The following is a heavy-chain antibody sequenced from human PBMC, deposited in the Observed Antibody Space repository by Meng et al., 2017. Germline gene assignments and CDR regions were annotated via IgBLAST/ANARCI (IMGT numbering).Heavy chain of an antibody. CDR1: GFTFDDYA. CDR3: AKEGPRAGYSSSWYPLVGAFDI. CDR2: ISWNSGSI. D-gene: IGHD6-13*01. Sequence: SLKISCAASGFTFDDYAMHWVRQAPGKGLEWVSGISWNSGSIGYADSAKGRFTISRDNAKNSLYLQMNSLRAEDTALYYCAKEGPRAGYSSSWYPLVGAFDIWGQGTMVTVSS. V-gene: IGHV3-9*01. J-gene: IGHJ3*02.